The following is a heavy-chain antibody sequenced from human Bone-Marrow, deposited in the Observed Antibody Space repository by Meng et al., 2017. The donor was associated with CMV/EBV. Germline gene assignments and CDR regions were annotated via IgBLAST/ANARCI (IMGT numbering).Heavy chain of an antibody. V-gene: IGHV3-66*02. CDR1: GISVSRNY. D-gene: IGHD7-27*01. CDR2: INIGGTT. Sequence: GGSLRLSCAASGISVSRNYMSWVRQAPGKGLEWLSVINIGGTTYYADSVKDRFTTFRDKSKNTVYLQMNSLRGEDTAVYYCASNPKLGIGGMDVWGQGTTVTVSS. J-gene: IGHJ6*02. CDR3: ASNPKLGIGGMDV.